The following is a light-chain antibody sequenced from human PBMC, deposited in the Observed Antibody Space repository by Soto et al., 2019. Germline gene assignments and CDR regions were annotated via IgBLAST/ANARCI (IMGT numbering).Light chain of an antibody. Sequence: DIVMTQSPDSLAVSLVERATINCKSSQSVLHSSNNKNYLAWYQQKPGQPPKLLSYWACARESGVPDRFSGSGSGTDFTLTISSLQAEDVAVYYCQQYYSTPFTFGPGTKVDIK. CDR3: QQYYSTPFT. J-gene: IGKJ3*01. V-gene: IGKV4-1*01. CDR2: WAC. CDR1: QSVLHSSNNKNY.